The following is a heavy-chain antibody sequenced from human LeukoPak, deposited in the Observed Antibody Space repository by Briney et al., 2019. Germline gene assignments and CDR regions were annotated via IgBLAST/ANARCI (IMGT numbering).Heavy chain of an antibody. Sequence: GGSLRLSCAASGFTFSSYGMHWVRQAPGKGLEWVAFIRYDGSNKYYADSVKGRFTISRDNSKNTLYLQMNSLRAEDTAVYYCARAISGYYYVFDYWGQGTLVTVSS. D-gene: IGHD3-22*01. J-gene: IGHJ4*02. CDR1: GFTFSSYG. V-gene: IGHV3-30*02. CDR2: IRYDGSNK. CDR3: ARAISGYYYVFDY.